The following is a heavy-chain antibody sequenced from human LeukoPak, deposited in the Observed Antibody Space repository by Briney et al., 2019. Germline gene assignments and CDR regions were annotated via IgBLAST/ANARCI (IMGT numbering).Heavy chain of an antibody. CDR2: IYTSGST. CDR1: GGSISSGSYY. J-gene: IGHJ4*02. Sequence: PSETLSLTCTVSGGSISSGSYYWSWIRQPAGKGLEWIGRIYTSGSTNYNPSLKSRVTISVDTSKNQFSLKLSSVTAADTAVYYCAVYYYDSSGYPEGWVYWGQGTLVTVSS. D-gene: IGHD3-22*01. CDR3: AVYYYDSSGYPEGWVY. V-gene: IGHV4-61*02.